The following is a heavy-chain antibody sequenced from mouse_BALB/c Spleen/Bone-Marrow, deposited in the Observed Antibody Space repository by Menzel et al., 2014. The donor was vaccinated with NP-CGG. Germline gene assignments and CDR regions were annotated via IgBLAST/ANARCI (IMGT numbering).Heavy chain of an antibody. CDR1: GYSITSDSA. CDR3: ARKFYDFDY. J-gene: IGHJ2*01. V-gene: IGHV3-2*02. CDR2: ISYSGGP. D-gene: IGHD1-1*01. Sequence: EVQLQQSGPGLVKPSQSLSLTCTVTGYSITSDSAWNWIRQFPGNKLEWMGSISYSGGPDYNPTLKSRFSIPRDTSKNQFFLQLNSVTAEDTATYYCARKFYDFDYWGHGTTLTVSS.